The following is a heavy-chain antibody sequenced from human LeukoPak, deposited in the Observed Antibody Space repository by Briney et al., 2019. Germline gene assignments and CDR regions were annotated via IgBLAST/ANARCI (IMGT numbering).Heavy chain of an antibody. V-gene: IGHV3-21*01. D-gene: IGHD3-10*01. CDR2: ISSSSSYI. CDR3: ATGRQIREADY. CDR1: GFTFSSYW. Sequence: GGSLRLSCAASGFTFSSYWMHWVRQAPGKGLEWVSSISSSSSYIYYADSVKGRFTISRDNAKNSLYLQMNSLRAEDTAVYYCATGRQIREADYWGRGTLVTVAS. J-gene: IGHJ4*02.